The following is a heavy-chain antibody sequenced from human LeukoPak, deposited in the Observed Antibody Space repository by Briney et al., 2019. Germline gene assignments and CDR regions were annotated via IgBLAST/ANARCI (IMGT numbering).Heavy chain of an antibody. CDR1: GYTFTSYG. Sequence: GASVKASCKASGYTFTSYGISWVRQAPGQGLEWMGWISAYNGNTNYAQKLQGRVTMTTDTSTSTAYMELRSLRSDDTAVYYCAGLHISGGYNPQFDYWGQGTLVTVSS. CDR3: AGLHISGGYNPQFDY. V-gene: IGHV1-18*01. J-gene: IGHJ4*02. D-gene: IGHD1-26*01. CDR2: ISAYNGNT.